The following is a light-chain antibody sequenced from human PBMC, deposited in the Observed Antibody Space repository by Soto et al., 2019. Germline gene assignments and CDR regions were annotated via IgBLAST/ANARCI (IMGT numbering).Light chain of an antibody. J-gene: IGKJ2*01. CDR3: QQYNSYFPMYT. CDR1: QSISSW. V-gene: IGKV1-5*03. Sequence: DIQMTQSPSTLSASVGDRVTITCRASQSISSWLAWYQQKPGKAPKLLIYKASSLESGVPSRFSGSGSGTEFTLTISSLQPDDFATYYFQQYNSYFPMYTFGQGTKLEIK. CDR2: KAS.